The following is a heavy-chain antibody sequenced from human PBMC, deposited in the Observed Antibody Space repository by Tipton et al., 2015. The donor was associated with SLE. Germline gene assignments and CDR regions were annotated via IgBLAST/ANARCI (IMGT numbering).Heavy chain of an antibody. CDR1: GGSISNLY. V-gene: IGHV4-59*11. J-gene: IGHJ4*02. CDR2: VYYGGST. CDR3: ARGKGSGSYSSGQFDF. D-gene: IGHD3-10*01. Sequence: TLSLTCNVSGGSISNLYWSWIRQPPGKPLEWIGYVYYGGSTKYNPSLKSRVTISVDTSKNQFSLKLTSVTAADTAVYYCARGKGSGSYSSGQFDFWGQGTLVTVSS.